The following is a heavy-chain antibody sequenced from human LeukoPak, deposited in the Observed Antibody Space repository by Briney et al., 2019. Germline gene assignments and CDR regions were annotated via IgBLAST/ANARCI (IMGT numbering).Heavy chain of an antibody. CDR1: GGSISSYY. V-gene: IGHV4-59*01. J-gene: IGHJ3*02. CDR3: ARNTQYYYGFDI. Sequence: PSETLSLTCTVSGGSISSYYWSWIRQPPGKGLEWIGYIYYSGSTNYNPSLKSRVTISVDTSKNQFSLKLSSVTAADTAVYYCARNTQYYYGFDIWGQGTMVTVSS. CDR2: IYYSGST. D-gene: IGHD3-10*01.